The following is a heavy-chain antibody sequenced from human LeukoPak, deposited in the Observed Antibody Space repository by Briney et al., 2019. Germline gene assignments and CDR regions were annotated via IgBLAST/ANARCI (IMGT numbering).Heavy chain of an antibody. Sequence: ASVKVSCKASGGTFSSYAISWVRQAPGQGLEWMRRIIPILGIANYAQKFQGRVTITADKSTSTAYMELSSLRSEDTTVYYCARDPSTYDSSGYYHHFDYWGQGTLVTVSS. J-gene: IGHJ4*02. V-gene: IGHV1-69*04. CDR3: ARDPSTYDSSGYYHHFDY. CDR1: GGTFSSYA. D-gene: IGHD3-22*01. CDR2: IIPILGIA.